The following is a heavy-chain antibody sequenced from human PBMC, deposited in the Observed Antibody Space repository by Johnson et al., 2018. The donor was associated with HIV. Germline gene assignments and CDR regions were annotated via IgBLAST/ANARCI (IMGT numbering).Heavy chain of an antibody. Sequence: VQLVESGGGLVQPGGSLRLSCAASGFTFSRYWMSWVRQAPGEGLEWVANINQDGSEKNYVDSVKGRFAISRDNAKNSLYLQINSLRAEDTAVYYCARDDFTAGICYTAFDIWGQGTMVTVSS. V-gene: IGHV3-7*04. J-gene: IGHJ3*02. D-gene: IGHD2-8*01. CDR3: ARDDFTAGICYTAFDI. CDR1: GFTFSRYW. CDR2: INQDGSEK.